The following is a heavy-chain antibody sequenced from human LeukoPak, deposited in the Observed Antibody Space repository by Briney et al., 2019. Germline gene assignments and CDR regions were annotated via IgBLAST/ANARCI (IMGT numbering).Heavy chain of an antibody. D-gene: IGHD1-26*01. Sequence: GVSLRLSCAVSGFTFSSYAMIWVRQAPGKGREGVSAISGSGGSTYYADSVKGRFTISRDNPKNTLYLQMNSLRAEDTAVYYCAKPGATVWGQGTLVTVSS. CDR2: ISGSGGST. V-gene: IGHV3-23*01. CDR3: AKPGATV. J-gene: IGHJ4*02. CDR1: GFTFSSYA.